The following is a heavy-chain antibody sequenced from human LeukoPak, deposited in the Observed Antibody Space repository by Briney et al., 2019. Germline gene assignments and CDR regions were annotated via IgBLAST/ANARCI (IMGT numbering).Heavy chain of an antibody. CDR3: ARAMFFGVANPFADY. V-gene: IGHV3-74*01. CDR2: INGDGSDT. D-gene: IGHD3-3*01. CDR1: GFTFSTYW. J-gene: IGHJ4*02. Sequence: GGSLRLSCAASGFTFSTYWMHWVRQAPGKGLVWVSRINGDGSDTRYADSVKGRFTISRDNAKNTLYLQMNSLRAEDTAVYYCARAMFFGVANPFADYWGQGTLVTVSS.